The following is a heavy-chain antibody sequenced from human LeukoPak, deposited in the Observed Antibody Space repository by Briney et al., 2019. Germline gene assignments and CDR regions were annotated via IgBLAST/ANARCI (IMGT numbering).Heavy chain of an antibody. Sequence: SETLSLTCTVSGGSISSGGYYWSWIRQHPGKGLEWIGYIYYSGSTYYNPSLKSRVTISVDTSKNQFSLKLSSVTAADTAVYYCARIDFVDYYFGYWGQGTLVTVSS. CDR2: IYYSGST. D-gene: IGHD2-21*01. J-gene: IGHJ4*02. CDR3: ARIDFVDYYFGY. CDR1: GGSISSGGYY. V-gene: IGHV4-31*03.